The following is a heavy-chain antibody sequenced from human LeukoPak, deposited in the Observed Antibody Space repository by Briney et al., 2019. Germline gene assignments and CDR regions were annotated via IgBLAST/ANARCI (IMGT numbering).Heavy chain of an antibody. CDR3: ARKYPDHWFDP. CDR2: IFYHGNT. J-gene: IGHJ5*02. Sequence: SETLSLTCTVSGGSISSGNYYWSWIRQPPGKGLEWIGYIFYHGNTYYTPSLKSRVTISVDTSKNQFSLKLSSVTAADTAVYYCARKYPDHWFDPWGQGTLVTVSS. D-gene: IGHD6-6*01. V-gene: IGHV4-30-4*01. CDR1: GGSISSGNYY.